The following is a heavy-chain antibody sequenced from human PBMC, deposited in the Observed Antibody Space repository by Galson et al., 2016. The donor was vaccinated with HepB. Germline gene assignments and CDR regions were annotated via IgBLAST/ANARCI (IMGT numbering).Heavy chain of an antibody. CDR2: ISGSYGNT. J-gene: IGHJ4*02. V-gene: IGHV3-23*01. CDR3: AKDMDSAWYIHY. Sequence: SLRLSCAASGFTLSSSALSWVRQAPGKGLEWVSSISGSYGNTYYADSVKGRFTISWANSESTLYLQMDTLRAEDTAIYYCAKDMDSAWYIHYWGQGTLVTVSS. CDR1: GFTLSSSA. D-gene: IGHD6-19*01.